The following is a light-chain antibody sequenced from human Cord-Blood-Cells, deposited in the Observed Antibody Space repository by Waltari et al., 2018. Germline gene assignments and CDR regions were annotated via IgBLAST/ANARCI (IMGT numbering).Light chain of an antibody. CDR2: EDN. CDR1: SGNIASNY. J-gene: IGLJ2*01. Sequence: NFMLTQPHSVSESPGKTVTISCTRSSGNIASNYVQWYQQRPGSAPTTVIYEDNQRPPGVPDRFSGSIDSSSNSASLTISGLKTEDEADYYCQSYDSSNVVFGGGTKLTVL. V-gene: IGLV6-57*03. CDR3: QSYDSSNVV.